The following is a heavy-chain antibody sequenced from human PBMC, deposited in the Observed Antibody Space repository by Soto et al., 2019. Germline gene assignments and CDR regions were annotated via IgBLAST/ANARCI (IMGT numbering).Heavy chain of an antibody. CDR2: ISGSGGST. CDR3: ARATYFSDSSGYTRCFDY. D-gene: IGHD3-22*01. Sequence: GGSLRLSCAASGFTFSSYAMSWVRQAPGKGLEWVSAISGSGGSTYYADSVKGRFTISRDNAKNSLYLQMNSLRDEDTAVYYCARATYFSDSSGYTRCFDYWGQGTLVTVS. CDR1: GFTFSSYA. V-gene: IGHV3-23*01. J-gene: IGHJ4*02.